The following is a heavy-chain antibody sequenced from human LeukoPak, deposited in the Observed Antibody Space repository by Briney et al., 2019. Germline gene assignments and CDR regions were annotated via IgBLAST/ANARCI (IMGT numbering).Heavy chain of an antibody. J-gene: IGHJ4*02. D-gene: IGHD3-22*01. CDR3: AKDTYYYDSSGYRIGYFDY. CDR1: GFTFYDYA. V-gene: IGHV3-43*02. Sequence: GGSLRLSCAASGFTFYDYAMHWVRQAPGKGLEWVSLISGDGGSTYYADSVKGRFTISRDNSKNSLYLQMNSLRSEDTALYYCAKDTYYYDSSGYRIGYFDYWGQGTLVTVSS. CDR2: ISGDGGST.